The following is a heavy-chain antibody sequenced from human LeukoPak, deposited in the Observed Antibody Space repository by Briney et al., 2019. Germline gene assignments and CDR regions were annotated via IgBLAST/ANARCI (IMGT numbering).Heavy chain of an antibody. Sequence: GESLKISCKGFGYSFTTYWIVWVRQMPGKGLEWMGIVYPGDSNTRYSPSFQGQVTISADKSITTAYLQWSSLKASDTAMYYCARHKPYGSGSYGDFWGQGTLVTVSS. CDR2: VYPGDSNT. D-gene: IGHD3-10*01. J-gene: IGHJ4*02. V-gene: IGHV5-51*01. CDR1: GYSFTTYW. CDR3: ARHKPYGSGSYGDF.